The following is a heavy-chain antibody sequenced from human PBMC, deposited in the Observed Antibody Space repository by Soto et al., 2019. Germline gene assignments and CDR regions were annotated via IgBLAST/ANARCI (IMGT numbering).Heavy chain of an antibody. D-gene: IGHD3-3*01. CDR1: GGTFSSYT. Sequence: ASVKVSCKASGGTFSSYTISWVRQAPGQGLEWMGRIIPILGIANYAQKFQGRVTITADKSTSTAYMELSSLRSEDTAVYYCARGRPYITIFGVVPPGDWFDPWGQGTLVTVSS. CDR2: IIPILGIA. CDR3: ARGRPYITIFGVVPPGDWFDP. J-gene: IGHJ5*02. V-gene: IGHV1-69*02.